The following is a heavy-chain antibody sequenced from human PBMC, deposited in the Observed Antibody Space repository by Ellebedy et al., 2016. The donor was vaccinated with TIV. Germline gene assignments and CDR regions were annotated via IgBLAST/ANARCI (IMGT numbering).Heavy chain of an antibody. J-gene: IGHJ4*02. Sequence: PGGSLRLSCAAPGFTFDDYAMHWVRQAPGRGLEWVSGISWNSNNIGYADSVKGRFTISRDNAKNSLYLQMNSLRAEDTALYYCARFEATGHSPYFDEWGQGTLVTVSS. D-gene: IGHD5-12*01. V-gene: IGHV3-9*01. CDR2: ISWNSNNI. CDR3: ARFEATGHSPYFDE. CDR1: GFTFDDYA.